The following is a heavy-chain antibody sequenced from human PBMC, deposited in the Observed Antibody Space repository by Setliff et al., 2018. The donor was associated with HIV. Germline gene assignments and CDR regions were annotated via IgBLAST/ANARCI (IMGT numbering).Heavy chain of an antibody. CDR3: ARQAWHYDRDGYFIDY. V-gene: IGHV4-59*08. Sequence: SETLSLTCSVSGDSISSDFYIWIRQPPGKGLEWIGYIYYNGNAYYSPSLESRVSVSMDMSRNQYSVKLNSATAADTAVYYCARQAWHYDRDGYFIDYWGQGRLVTVSS. D-gene: IGHD3-22*01. CDR1: GDSISSDF. CDR2: IYYNGNA. J-gene: IGHJ4*02.